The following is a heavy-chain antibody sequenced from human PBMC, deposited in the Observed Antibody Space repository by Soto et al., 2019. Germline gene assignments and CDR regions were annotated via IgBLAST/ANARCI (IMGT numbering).Heavy chain of an antibody. CDR3: AKVGRIAAAGTWFDP. J-gene: IGHJ5*02. Sequence: SETLSLTCAVSAGSISGSFWSWIRQSPGRELELIGYIYYSGSTYYNPSLKSRITISIDTSRNQFSLKMSSVTDAGTAVYYCAKVGRIAAAGTWFDPWGQGTPVTVSS. CDR1: AGSISGSF. CDR2: IYYSGST. D-gene: IGHD6-13*01. V-gene: IGHV4-59*01.